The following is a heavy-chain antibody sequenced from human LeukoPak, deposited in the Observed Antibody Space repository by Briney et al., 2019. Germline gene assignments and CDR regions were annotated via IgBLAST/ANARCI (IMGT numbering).Heavy chain of an antibody. CDR3: AREGETRLGAHGDFDL. Sequence: GGSLRLSCAASGFTFSSYAMHWVRQAPGKGLEYVSAISSNGGSTYYANSVKGRFTISRDNSKNTLYLQMGSLRAEDMAVYYCAREGETRLGAHGDFDLWGRGTLVTVSS. CDR1: GFTFSSYA. J-gene: IGHJ2*01. D-gene: IGHD7-27*01. CDR2: ISSNGGST. V-gene: IGHV3-64*01.